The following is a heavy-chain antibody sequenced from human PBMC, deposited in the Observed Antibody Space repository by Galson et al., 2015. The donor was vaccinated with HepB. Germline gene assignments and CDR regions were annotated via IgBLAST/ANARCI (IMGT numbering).Heavy chain of an antibody. Sequence: SLRLSCAASGFSLNSYAMHWVRQAPGKGLEWVAVMSSDGNNKYYADSVKGRFTISRDNFKDTLFLQMNSLRAEDTAVYYCARPYYYDGFEYPAYFDYWGQGTLVTVSS. V-gene: IGHV3-30-3*01. D-gene: IGHD3-22*01. CDR3: ARPYYYDGFEYPAYFDY. CDR2: MSSDGNNK. J-gene: IGHJ4*02. CDR1: GFSLNSYA.